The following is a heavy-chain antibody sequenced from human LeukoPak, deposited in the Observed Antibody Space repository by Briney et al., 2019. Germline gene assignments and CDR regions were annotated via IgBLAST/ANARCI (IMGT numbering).Heavy chain of an antibody. Sequence: SETLSLTCSVSNVSIRNYYWSWIRQPPGKALEWIGYIYHTGNTNYNPSLKSRLTMSIDTSKNQFSLNLNSVTAADTAVYYCASGTYGSGSYYVVDFDYWGQGTLVTVSS. J-gene: IGHJ4*02. CDR2: IYHTGNT. CDR1: NVSIRNYY. V-gene: IGHV4-59*01. D-gene: IGHD3-10*01. CDR3: ASGTYGSGSYYVVDFDY.